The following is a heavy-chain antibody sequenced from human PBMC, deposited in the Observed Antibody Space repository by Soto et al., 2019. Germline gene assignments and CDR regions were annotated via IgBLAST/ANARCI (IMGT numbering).Heavy chain of an antibody. Sequence: ERQLVQSGGGVVQPGGSLTLSCAAFGFTFSVSDMHWVRQASGKGLEWVGRIRGKNNNYATTYAASMTGRFIISRDDSDNTAFLQMSSLKTEDTAIYYCTRPEKGRRAVFYGMDVWGQGTTVTVSS. D-gene: IGHD6-19*01. CDR2: IRGKNNNYAT. CDR3: TRPEKGRRAVFYGMDV. V-gene: IGHV3-73*02. J-gene: IGHJ6*02. CDR1: GFTFSVSD.